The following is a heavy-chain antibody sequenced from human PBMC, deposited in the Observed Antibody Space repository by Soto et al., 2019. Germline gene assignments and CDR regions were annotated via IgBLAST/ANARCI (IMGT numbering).Heavy chain of an antibody. V-gene: IGHV3-23*01. CDR2: ISGTGDSS. Sequence: GRSLRLSCAAYGFTFGSYDMSWVRQAPGKGLEWVSLISGTGDSSEYANSVKGRFTISRDYSKTTVFLQMNSLRAEDTAVYFCSLDNWDYGSGGFANCGHGTLVTVSS. J-gene: IGHJ4*01. D-gene: IGHD3-10*01. CDR1: GFTFGSYD. CDR3: SLDNWDYGSGGFAN.